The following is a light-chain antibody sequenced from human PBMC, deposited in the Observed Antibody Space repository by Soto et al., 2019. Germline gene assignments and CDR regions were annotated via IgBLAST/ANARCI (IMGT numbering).Light chain of an antibody. V-gene: IGLV2-14*03. Sequence: SSPPQPPPLSSSPGQSITLSRPRNSSDVGAYDYVSWYQHHPGKAPKLMIYDVSYRPSGVSNRFSGSKSGNTASLTISGLQAEDEADYYCSSYTSSSTLVFGTGTKVTVL. CDR3: SSYTSSSTLV. CDR1: SSDVGAYDY. CDR2: DVS. J-gene: IGLJ1*01.